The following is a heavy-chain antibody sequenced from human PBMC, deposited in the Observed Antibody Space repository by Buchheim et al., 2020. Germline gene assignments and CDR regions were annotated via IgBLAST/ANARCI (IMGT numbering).Heavy chain of an antibody. CDR3: ARGRAPLTRYGDYPR. D-gene: IGHD4-17*01. J-gene: IGHJ4*02. Sequence: QVQLVESGGGVVQPGGSLRLSCATSGFAFSSYGIHWVRQAPGKGLEWVTVIWYDGSNQYYADSVKGRLIISRDKSKNIVDLQMNSLRVEDTAVYYCARGRAPLTRYGDYPRWGQGTL. CDR2: IWYDGSNQ. V-gene: IGHV3-33*01. CDR1: GFAFSSYG.